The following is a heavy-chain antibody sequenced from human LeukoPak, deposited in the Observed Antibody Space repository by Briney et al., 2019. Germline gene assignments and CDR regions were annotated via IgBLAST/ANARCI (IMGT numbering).Heavy chain of an antibody. CDR2: ISAYNGNT. V-gene: IGHV1-18*01. Sequence: ASVKVSCKASGYTFTSYGISWVRQAPGQGLEWMGWISAYNGNTNYAQKLQGRVTMTTDTSTSTAYMELRSLRSDDTAAYYCARAPTTVSLNDAFDIWGQGTMVTVSS. CDR1: GYTFTSYG. CDR3: ARAPTTVSLNDAFDI. D-gene: IGHD4-17*01. J-gene: IGHJ3*02.